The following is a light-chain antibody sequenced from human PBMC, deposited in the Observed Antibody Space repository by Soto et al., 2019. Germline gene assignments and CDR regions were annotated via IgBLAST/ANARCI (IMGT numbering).Light chain of an antibody. CDR3: QQYNNWLTWT. CDR1: QSVSGN. CDR2: GAS. Sequence: EIVMTQSPATLSVSPGERATLSCRASQSVSGNLAWYQQKPGQAPRLLIYGASTRATGIPARFSGSGSGTEFTLTLSSLQSEDFAVYYCQQYNNWLTWTFGQGTKVEIK. V-gene: IGKV3-15*01. J-gene: IGKJ1*01.